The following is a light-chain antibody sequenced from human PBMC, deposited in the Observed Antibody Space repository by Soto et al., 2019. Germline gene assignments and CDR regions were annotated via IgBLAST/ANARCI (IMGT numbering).Light chain of an antibody. CDR1: QSISSY. CDR3: QQSSKIPGT. CDR2: ASS. V-gene: IGKV1-39*01. Sequence: LQMTQSPASLSASVADSVTITCRTSQSISSYVNWYKQRPGTAPKXXILASSSLQRLVPSMCRCRGAFPYFTLTISSLTPEDFATYCCQQSSKIPGTFGQGTNVDI. J-gene: IGKJ1*01.